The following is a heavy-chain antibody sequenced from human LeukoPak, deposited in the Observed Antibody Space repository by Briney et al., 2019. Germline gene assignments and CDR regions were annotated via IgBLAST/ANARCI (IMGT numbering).Heavy chain of an antibody. CDR3: TRHGPEDYYDSSGYPNDY. J-gene: IGHJ4*02. V-gene: IGHV3-73*01. Sequence: GGSLRLSCAASGFTFSGSAMHWVRQASGKGLEWVGRIRSKANSYATAYAASVKGRFTISRDDSKNTAYLQMNSLKTEDTAVCYCTRHGPEDYYDSSGYPNDYWGQGTLVTVSS. CDR2: IRSKANSYAT. D-gene: IGHD3-22*01. CDR1: GFTFSGSA.